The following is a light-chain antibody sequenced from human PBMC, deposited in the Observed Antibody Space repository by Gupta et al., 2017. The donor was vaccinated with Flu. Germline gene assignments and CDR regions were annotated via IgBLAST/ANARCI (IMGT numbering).Light chain of an antibody. J-gene: IGKJ2*03. CDR1: QTINTY. V-gene: IGKV3-15*01. CDR3: QQYDTWPLYS. Sequence: EIVMTQSPDTLSVSPGKRVTLSCRASQTINTYLAWYQQRPGQTPRLLIYGASTRATGIPARFSGSGSGTEFTLTISGRQSEDFAVYYCQQYDTWPLYSFGQGTKMEIK. CDR2: GAS.